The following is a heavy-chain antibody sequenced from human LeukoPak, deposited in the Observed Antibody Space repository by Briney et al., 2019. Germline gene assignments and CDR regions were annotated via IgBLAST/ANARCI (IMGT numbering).Heavy chain of an antibody. CDR1: GYSINNYW. J-gene: IGHJ5*02. D-gene: IGHD2-15*01. CDR2: IYPADSDI. V-gene: IGHV5-51*01. CDR3: ARQEYCSGGSCYTWFDP. Sequence: GESLKISCKGSGYSINNYWIGWVRQMPGKGLEWMGIIYPADSDIRYSPSFQGQVTISADKSISTAYLQWSSLKASDTAIYYCARQEYCSGGSCYTWFDPWGQGTLVTVSS.